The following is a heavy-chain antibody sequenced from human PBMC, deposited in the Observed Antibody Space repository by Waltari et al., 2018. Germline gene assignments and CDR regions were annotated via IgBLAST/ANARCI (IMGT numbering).Heavy chain of an antibody. CDR2: INHSGST. J-gene: IGHJ4*02. Sequence: QVQLQQWGAGLLKPSETLSLTCAVYGGSFSGYYWSCIRQPPGKGLEWIGEINHSGSTNYNPSLKSRVTISVDTSKNQFSLKLSSVTAADTAVYYCARAQPPSGWPFDYWGQGTLVTVSS. V-gene: IGHV4-34*01. CDR3: ARAQPPSGWPFDY. D-gene: IGHD6-19*01. CDR1: GGSFSGYY.